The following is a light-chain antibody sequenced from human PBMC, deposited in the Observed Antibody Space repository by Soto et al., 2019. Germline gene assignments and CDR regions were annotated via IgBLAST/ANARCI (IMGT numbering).Light chain of an antibody. CDR1: SSDVGGYNY. V-gene: IGLV2-14*01. CDR3: SSYTSSSLV. J-gene: IGLJ2*01. CDR2: DVS. Sequence: QSALTQPASVSGSPGQSITISCTGTSSDVGGYNYVSWYQQHPGKAPKLMIYDVSNRPSGVSNRFSGSKSGNTASLTISGLQAEDEADYYFSSYTSSSLVFGGGTKLTVL.